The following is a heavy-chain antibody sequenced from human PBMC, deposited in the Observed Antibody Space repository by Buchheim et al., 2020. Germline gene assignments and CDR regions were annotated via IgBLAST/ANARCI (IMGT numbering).Heavy chain of an antibody. CDR2: IYYSGST. D-gene: IGHD2-2*01. CDR3: ASLRSSSYTPYYYYYYMDV. Sequence: QLQLQESGPGLVKPSETLSLTCTVSGGSISSSSYYWGWIRPPPGKGLEWIGSIYYSGSTYYNPSLKSRVTISVDTSKNQFSLKLSSVTAADTAVYYCASLRSSSYTPYYYYYYMDVWGKGTT. J-gene: IGHJ6*03. V-gene: IGHV4-39*01. CDR1: GGSISSSSYY.